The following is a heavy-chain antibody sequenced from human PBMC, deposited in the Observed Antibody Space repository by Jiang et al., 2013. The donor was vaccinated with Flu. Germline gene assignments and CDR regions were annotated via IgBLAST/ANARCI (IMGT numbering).Heavy chain of an antibody. CDR2: INPNSGGT. Sequence: GAEVKKPGASVKVSCKASGYTFTGYYMHWVRQAPGQGLEWMGWINPNSGGTNYAQKFQGRVTMTRDTSISTAYMELSRLRSDDTAVYYCARDRVGLNAHKPWGAFDIWGQGTMVTVSS. D-gene: IGHD1-26*01. V-gene: IGHV1-2*02. J-gene: IGHJ3*02. CDR3: ARDRVGLNAHKPWGAFDI. CDR1: GYTFTGYY.